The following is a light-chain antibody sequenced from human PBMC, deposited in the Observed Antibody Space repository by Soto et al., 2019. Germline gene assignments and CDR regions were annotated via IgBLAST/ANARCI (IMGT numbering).Light chain of an antibody. CDR1: QSLSSSY. J-gene: IGKJ1*01. CDR3: QQYSNWPPWT. V-gene: IGKV3-20*01. Sequence: EFVLTQSPGTLSLSPGERATLSCRASQSLSSSYLAWYQQKPGQAPRLLIYGASSRATGIPDRFSGSGSGTDFTLTISRLEPEDSAIYYCQQYSNWPPWTLGQGTKVDIK. CDR2: GAS.